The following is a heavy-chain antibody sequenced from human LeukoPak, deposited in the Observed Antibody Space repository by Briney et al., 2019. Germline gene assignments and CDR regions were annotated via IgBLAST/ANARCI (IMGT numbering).Heavy chain of an antibody. CDR2: ISSSSSYI. CDR3: ARDGKLYYYYYYMDV. V-gene: IGHV3-21*01. CDR1: GFTFSSYS. J-gene: IGHJ6*03. Sequence: PGGSLRLSCAASGFTFSSYSMNWVRQAPGKGLEWVSFISSSSSYIYYADSMKGRFTISRDNAKNSLYLQMNSLRAEDTAVYYCARDGKLYYYYYYMDVWGKGTTVTVSS. D-gene: IGHD1-1*01.